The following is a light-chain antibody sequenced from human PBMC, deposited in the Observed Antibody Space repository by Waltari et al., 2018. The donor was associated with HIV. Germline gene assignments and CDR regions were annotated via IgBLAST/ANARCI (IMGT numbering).Light chain of an antibody. V-gene: IGKV2-28*01. CDR3: LQGLRAPFA. CDR2: LAP. CDR1: ENLQHGINKRNY. Sequence: DILISQSPASLSVTPGESASISCWSTENLQHGINKRNYIDWYLQMAGQTPRLLVYLAPNRAAGVPAGVDCSGSGTNFTLRNNKVATEDVGTYYCLQGLRAPFAFGQGT. J-gene: IGKJ2*01.